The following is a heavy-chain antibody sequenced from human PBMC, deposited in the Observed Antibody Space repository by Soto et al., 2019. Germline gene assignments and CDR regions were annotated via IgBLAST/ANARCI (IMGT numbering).Heavy chain of an antibody. CDR1: GGTFSSYT. CDR2: IIPILGIA. J-gene: IGHJ6*02. Sequence: SVKVSCKASGGTFSSYTISWVRQAPGQGLEWMGRIIPILGIANYAQKFQGRVTITADKSTSTAYMELSSLRSEDTAVYYCARVEGSGEVLFDYGMDVWGQGTTVTVSS. V-gene: IGHV1-69*02. D-gene: IGHD1-26*01. CDR3: ARVEGSGEVLFDYGMDV.